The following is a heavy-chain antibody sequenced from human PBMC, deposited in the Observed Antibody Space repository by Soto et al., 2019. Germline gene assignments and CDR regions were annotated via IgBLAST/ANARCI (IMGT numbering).Heavy chain of an antibody. CDR1: CGSISSGGYY. J-gene: IGHJ6*02. CDR3: ARRRSHYYYGMDV. V-gene: IGHV4-31*03. Sequence: PSETLSLTCTVSCGSISSGGYYWSWIRQHPGKGLEWIGYIYYSGSTYYNPSLKSRVTISVDTSKNQFSLKLSSVTAADTAVYYCARRRSHYYYGMDVWGQGTTVTVSS. CDR2: IYYSGST.